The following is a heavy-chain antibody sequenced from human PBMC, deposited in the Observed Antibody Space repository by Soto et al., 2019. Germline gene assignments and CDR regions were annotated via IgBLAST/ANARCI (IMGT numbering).Heavy chain of an antibody. CDR3: ARDLGLRDGRPGGLDY. Sequence: PGGSLRLSCTASAFTFSGYAMHWVRQAPAKGLEWVAVISYDGNNKYYADSVKDRFTISRDNSKNTLYLQMNSLRSEDTAVYYCARDLGLRDGRPGGLDYWGQGIMVTVSS. V-gene: IGHV3-30-3*01. D-gene: IGHD6-6*01. J-gene: IGHJ4*02. CDR2: ISYDGNNK. CDR1: AFTFSGYA.